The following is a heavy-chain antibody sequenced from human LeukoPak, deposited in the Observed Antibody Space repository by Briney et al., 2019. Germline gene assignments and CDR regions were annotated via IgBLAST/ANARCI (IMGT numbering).Heavy chain of an antibody. V-gene: IGHV4-59*01. D-gene: IGHD3-10*01. Sequence: SETLSLTCTVSGGSISSYYWSWIRQPPGKGLEWIGYIYYSGSTNYNPSLKSRVTISVDTSKNQFSLKLTSVTAADTAVYYCARGLAYYASGKWFDPWGQGTLVIVSS. CDR3: ARGLAYYASGKWFDP. CDR2: IYYSGST. CDR1: GGSISSYY. J-gene: IGHJ5*02.